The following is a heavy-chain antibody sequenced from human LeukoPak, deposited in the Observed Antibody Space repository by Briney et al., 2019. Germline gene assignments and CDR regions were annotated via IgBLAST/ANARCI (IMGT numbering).Heavy chain of an antibody. Sequence: PGGSLRLSCAASGFTFNNYDINWVRQAPGKGLEWVSYISHSGSTLYYADSVKGRFTISRDNAKNSLYLQMNGLRAEDTAVYYCARHEYYGSGSYFLDYWDQGTLVTVSS. CDR1: GFTFNNYD. V-gene: IGHV3-48*03. D-gene: IGHD3-10*01. CDR2: ISHSGSTL. J-gene: IGHJ4*02. CDR3: ARHEYYGSGSYFLDY.